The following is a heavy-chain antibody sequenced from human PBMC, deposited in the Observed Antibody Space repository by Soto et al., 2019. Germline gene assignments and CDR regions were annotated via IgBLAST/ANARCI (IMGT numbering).Heavy chain of an antibody. Sequence: GGSLRLSCVASGFNLSHPWMTWVRQAAGKGLEWVGRIKSKTDGGTADYAAPVKGRATISRDDSKNTVHLQMNSLKTEDTAVYYCTTGIYYDILTGYHNVAYWGQGALVTVSS. CDR2: IKSKTDGGTA. CDR3: TTGIYYDILTGYHNVAY. D-gene: IGHD3-9*01. V-gene: IGHV3-15*01. CDR1: GFNLSHPW. J-gene: IGHJ4*02.